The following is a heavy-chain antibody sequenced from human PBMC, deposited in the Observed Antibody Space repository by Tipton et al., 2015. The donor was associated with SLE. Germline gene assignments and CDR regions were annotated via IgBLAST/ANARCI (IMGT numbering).Heavy chain of an antibody. D-gene: IGHD3-22*01. CDR3: ARATYYYDSSGSYYFDY. J-gene: IGHJ4*02. V-gene: IGHV4-39*07. CDR1: GGSISSSNYY. CDR2: IYYSGST. Sequence: TLSLTCTVSGGSISSSNYYWGWIRQPPGKGLEWIGSIYYSGSTYYNPSLKSRVTMSVDTSKNQFSLKLSSVTAADTAVYYCARATYYYDSSGSYYFDYWGQGTLVTVSS.